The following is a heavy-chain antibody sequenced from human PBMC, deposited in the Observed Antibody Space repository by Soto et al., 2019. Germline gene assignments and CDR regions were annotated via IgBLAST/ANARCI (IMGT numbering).Heavy chain of an antibody. CDR1: GFTFKNAW. D-gene: IGHD4-17*01. J-gene: IGHJ4*02. V-gene: IGHV3-15*07. Sequence: GGSLRLSCAASGFTFKNAWMNWVRQAPGKGLEWVGRIQSKSDGGATEYVAPVKGRFTISRDDSKNTLYLQLNSLRVEDTALYYCTKDPNGDYIGAFDCWGQGTLVTV. CDR2: IQSKSDGGAT. CDR3: TKDPNGDYIGAFDC.